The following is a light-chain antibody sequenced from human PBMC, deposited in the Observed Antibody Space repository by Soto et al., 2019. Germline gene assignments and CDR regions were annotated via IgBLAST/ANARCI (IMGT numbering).Light chain of an antibody. Sequence: QSVLTQPSSASVTPGQRVTISCSGSSSNIGSNPVNWYQHLPGTAPKLLIYRNNQRPSGVPDRFSASKSGASASLAISGLQSEDEADYYCAAWDDSLNDWVFGGGTKVSVL. CDR1: SSNIGSNP. J-gene: IGLJ3*02. CDR3: AAWDDSLNDWV. CDR2: RNN. V-gene: IGLV1-44*01.